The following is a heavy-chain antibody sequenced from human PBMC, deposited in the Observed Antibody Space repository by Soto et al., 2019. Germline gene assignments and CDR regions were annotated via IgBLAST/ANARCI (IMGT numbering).Heavy chain of an antibody. V-gene: IGHV4-4*02. J-gene: IGHJ4*02. D-gene: IGHD6-19*01. CDR2: IYHSGST. Sequence: ETLSLTCAVSGGSISSSNWWSWVRQPPGKGLEWIGEIYHSGSTNYNPSLKSRVTISVDKSKNQFSLKLSSVTAADTAVYYCARDPSSGWYRGMYYFDYWGQGTLVTVSS. CDR3: ARDPSSGWYRGMYYFDY. CDR1: GGSISSSNW.